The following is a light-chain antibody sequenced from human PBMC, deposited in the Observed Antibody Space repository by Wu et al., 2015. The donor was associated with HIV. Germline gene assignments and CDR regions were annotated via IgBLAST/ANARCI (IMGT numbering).Light chain of an antibody. J-gene: IGKJ5*01. V-gene: IGKV3-11*01. CDR3: QQRRTWPLT. CDR1: HNVNNY. CDR2: AAS. Sequence: EIVLTQSPATLSLSPGERATLSCRASHNVNNYLAWYQQKPGQSPRLLIYAASNRAKGIPARFTGSGSGTDFTLTISSLEPEDFAVYYCQQRRTWPLTFGQGTRLEI.